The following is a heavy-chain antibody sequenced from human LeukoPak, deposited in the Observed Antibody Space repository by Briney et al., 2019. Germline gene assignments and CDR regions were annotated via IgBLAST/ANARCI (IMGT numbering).Heavy chain of an antibody. Sequence: ASETLSLTCTVSGGSISSYYWSWIRQPPGKGLEWIGYIYYSGSTKYNPSLKSRVTISVDTSKNQFSLKLSSVTAADTAVYYCARGARAGYNLEPFDYWGQGTLVTVSS. J-gene: IGHJ4*02. D-gene: IGHD5-24*01. V-gene: IGHV4-59*08. CDR3: ARGARAGYNLEPFDY. CDR1: GGSISSYY. CDR2: IYYSGST.